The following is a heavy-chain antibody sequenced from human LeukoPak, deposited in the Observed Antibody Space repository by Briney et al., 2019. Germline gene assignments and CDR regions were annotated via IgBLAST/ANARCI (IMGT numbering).Heavy chain of an antibody. V-gene: IGHV3-9*01. Sequence: PGRSLRLSCAASGFTFDDYAMHWVRQAPGKGLEWVSGISWNSGSIGYADSVKGRFTISRDNAKNSLYLQMNSLRAEGTALYYCAKSQRAAAGTLDVWGQGTTVTVSS. CDR2: ISWNSGSI. CDR1: GFTFDDYA. CDR3: AKSQRAAAGTLDV. J-gene: IGHJ6*02. D-gene: IGHD6-13*01.